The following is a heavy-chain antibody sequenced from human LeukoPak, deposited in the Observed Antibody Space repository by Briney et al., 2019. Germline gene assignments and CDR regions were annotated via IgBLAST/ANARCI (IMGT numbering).Heavy chain of an antibody. V-gene: IGHV3-9*01. Sequence: PGGSLRLSCAASGFTFSSYAMSWVRQAPGKGLEWVSGISWNSGSIGYADSVKGRFTISRDNAKNSLYLQMNSLRAEDTALYYCAKSVIRVPAATYFDYWGQGTLVTVSS. CDR1: GFTFSSYA. J-gene: IGHJ4*02. CDR3: AKSVIRVPAATYFDY. D-gene: IGHD2-2*01. CDR2: ISWNSGSI.